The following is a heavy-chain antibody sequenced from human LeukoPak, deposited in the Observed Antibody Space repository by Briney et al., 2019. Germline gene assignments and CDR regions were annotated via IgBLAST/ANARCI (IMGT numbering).Heavy chain of an antibody. Sequence: SETLSLTCTVSGGSISSYYWSWIRQPPGKGLEWIGYIYYSGSTNYNPSLKSRVTISVDTSKNQFSLKLSSVTAADTAVYYCRAMVAATEGYNWFDPWGQGTLVTVSS. J-gene: IGHJ5*02. D-gene: IGHD2-15*01. CDR3: RAMVAATEGYNWFDP. CDR2: IYYSGST. CDR1: GGSISSYY. V-gene: IGHV4-59*12.